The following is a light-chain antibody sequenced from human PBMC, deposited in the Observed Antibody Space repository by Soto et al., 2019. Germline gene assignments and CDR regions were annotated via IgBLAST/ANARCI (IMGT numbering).Light chain of an antibody. CDR2: DAS. CDR3: QQRSDWIT. Sequence: EIVLTQSPATLSLSPGERATLSCRASHSISNYLAWYQQKPGQAPRLLIYDASTRATGIPARFSGSVSGTDFTLTLSRLEPEDFAVYYCQQRSDWITVGQGTRLEIK. J-gene: IGKJ5*01. CDR1: HSISNY. V-gene: IGKV3-11*01.